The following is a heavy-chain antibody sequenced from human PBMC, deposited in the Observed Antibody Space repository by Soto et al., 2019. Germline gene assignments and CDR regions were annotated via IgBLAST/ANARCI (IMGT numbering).Heavy chain of an antibody. D-gene: IGHD3-22*01. Sequence: SGPAGEPTETLTLTCTVSGFSLSNPRMGVSWIRQPPGKALEWLAHIFSNDEKSYSTSLKSRLTISRDTSRSQVVLTMTNMDPVDTATYYCARIQRISMIVVSKPYFDYWGQGALVTVCS. V-gene: IGHV2-26*01. J-gene: IGHJ4*02. CDR1: GFSLSNPRMG. CDR2: IFSNDEK. CDR3: ARIQRISMIVVSKPYFDY.